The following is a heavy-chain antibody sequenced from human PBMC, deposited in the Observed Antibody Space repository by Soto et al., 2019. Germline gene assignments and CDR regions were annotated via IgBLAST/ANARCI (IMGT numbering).Heavy chain of an antibody. V-gene: IGHV1-69*13. J-gene: IGHJ4*02. CDR3: AISGSPQPVEYYFDY. D-gene: IGHD1-26*01. CDR2: IIPIFGTA. Sequence: SVKVSCKASGGTFSSYAISWVRQAPGQGLEWMGGIIPIFGTANYAQKFQGRVTITADESTSTAYMGLSSLRSEDTAVYYCAISGSPQPVEYYFDYWGQGXLVTVSS. CDR1: GGTFSSYA.